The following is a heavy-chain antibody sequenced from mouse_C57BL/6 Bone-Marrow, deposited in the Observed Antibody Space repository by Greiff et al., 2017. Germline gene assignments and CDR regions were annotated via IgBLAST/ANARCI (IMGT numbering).Heavy chain of an antibody. Sequence: EVQRVESGGGLVQPGGSRKLSCAASGFTFSSFGMHWVRQAPEKGLEWVAYISSGSSTIYYADTVKGRFTISRDNPKNTLFLQMTSLRSEDTAMYDCARYEYYFDYWGQGTTLTVSS. CDR2: ISSGSSTI. D-gene: IGHD2-3*01. V-gene: IGHV5-17*02. CDR3: ARYEYYFDY. CDR1: GFTFSSFG. J-gene: IGHJ2*01.